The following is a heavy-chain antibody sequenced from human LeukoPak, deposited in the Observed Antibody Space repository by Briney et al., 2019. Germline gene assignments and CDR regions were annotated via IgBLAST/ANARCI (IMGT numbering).Heavy chain of an antibody. D-gene: IGHD6-13*01. CDR1: GGSISSYY. V-gene: IGHV4-4*07. CDR3: AREPEQQLAHWDIGWYNWFDP. J-gene: IGHJ5*02. Sequence: SETLSLTCTVSGGSISSYYWSWIRQPAGKGLEWIGRIYTSGSTNYNPSLKSRVTMSVDTSKNQFSLKLSSVTAADTAVYYCAREPEQQLAHWDIGWYNWFDPWGQGTLVTVSS. CDR2: IYTSGST.